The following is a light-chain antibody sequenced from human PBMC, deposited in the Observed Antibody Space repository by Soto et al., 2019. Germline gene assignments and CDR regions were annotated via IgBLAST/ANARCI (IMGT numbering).Light chain of an antibody. CDR2: AAS. CDR3: QQLKSYPLS. J-gene: IGKJ4*01. V-gene: IGKV1-9*01. Sequence: DIQLTQSPSFLSASVGDRVTITCRTSQDISSYLAWYQQKPGKAPQLLISAASTLQRGAPSRFSGSGSGTEFTLTIGSLPPEDFATYYCQQLKSYPLSFGGGTKVEI. CDR1: QDISSY.